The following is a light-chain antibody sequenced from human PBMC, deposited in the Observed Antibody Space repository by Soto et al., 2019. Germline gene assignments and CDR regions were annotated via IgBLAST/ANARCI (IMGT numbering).Light chain of an antibody. CDR3: CSYAGTYTLYV. CDR2: DVT. V-gene: IGLV2-11*01. CDR1: SSDVGAYNY. J-gene: IGLJ1*01. Sequence: QSALTQPRSVSGSPGQSVTISCTGTSSDVGAYNYVSWYQQHPGKAPKLMIYDVTKRPSGVPDRFSGSKSGNTASLTISGLQGEDEGDYYCCSYAGTYTLYVFGTGTKLTVL.